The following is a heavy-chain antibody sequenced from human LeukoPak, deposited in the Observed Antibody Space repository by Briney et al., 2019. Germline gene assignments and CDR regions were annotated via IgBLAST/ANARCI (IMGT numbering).Heavy chain of an antibody. J-gene: IGHJ5*02. CDR2: IYPRDGST. V-gene: IGHV1-46*01. CDR3: APDIVLMTAP. CDR1: GYSFTSNY. Sequence: ASVKVSCKASGYSFTSNYIHWVRQAPGQGLEWMGMIYPRDGSTSYAQKFQGRVTITRDTSASTAYMELSSLRSEDTAVYYCAPDIVLMTAPWGQGTLVTVSS. D-gene: IGHD2-8*01.